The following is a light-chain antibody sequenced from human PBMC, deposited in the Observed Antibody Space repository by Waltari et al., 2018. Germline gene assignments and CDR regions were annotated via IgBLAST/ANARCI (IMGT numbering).Light chain of an antibody. J-gene: IGKJ3*01. Sequence: DIQMTQSPSSLSASVGDRFTITCRASQSISNHLNWYQQKPGEAPKLLIYGASRLQSGVPSRFSGSGSGTDFALTISSLQPEDFATYYCQQSYSTLPFTFGPGTKVDFK. CDR1: QSISNH. CDR2: GAS. V-gene: IGKV1-39*01. CDR3: QQSYSTLPFT.